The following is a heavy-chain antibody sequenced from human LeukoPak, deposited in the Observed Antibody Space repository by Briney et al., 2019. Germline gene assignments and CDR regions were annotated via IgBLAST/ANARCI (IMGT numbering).Heavy chain of an antibody. Sequence: GGSLRLSCAASGFSFSSYNMNWVRQTPGKGLEWVSAISGSGGSTYYADSVKGRFTISRDNSKNTLYLQMNSLRAEDTAVYYCAKDPAPHSYGYVVYFDYWGQGTLVTVSS. J-gene: IGHJ4*02. CDR1: GFSFSSYN. D-gene: IGHD5-18*01. CDR3: AKDPAPHSYGYVVYFDY. CDR2: ISGSGGST. V-gene: IGHV3-23*01.